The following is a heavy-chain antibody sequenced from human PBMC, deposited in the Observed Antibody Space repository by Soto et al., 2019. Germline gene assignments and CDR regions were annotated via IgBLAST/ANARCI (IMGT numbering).Heavy chain of an antibody. CDR2: IYPNGRT. CDR3: ARVPAAGRAYFDY. D-gene: IGHD6-13*01. V-gene: IGHV4-30-2*01. CDR1: GGSFSSGGYS. Sequence: QLQLQESGSGLVKPSQTLSLTCAVSGGSFSSGGYSWSWIRQPPGKGLEWIGYIYPNGRTHYNPSLKSRGTISVDRSKSQFSLELISVTDADTAVYYCARVPAAGRAYFDYWGQGTLVTVSS. J-gene: IGHJ4*02.